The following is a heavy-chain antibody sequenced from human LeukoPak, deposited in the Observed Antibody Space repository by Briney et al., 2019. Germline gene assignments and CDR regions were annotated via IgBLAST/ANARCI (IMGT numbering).Heavy chain of an antibody. CDR2: IHDSGTT. CDR1: GASISSGDYH. D-gene: IGHD3-10*01. CDR3: ARGFGAGNYYYGWFDP. V-gene: IGHV4-30-4*01. Sequence: SQTLSLTCNVSGASISSGDYHWNWIRQPPGKGLEWIGFIHDSGTTYYNPSLKSRVTISRDMSKNQLSLMLSSVTAADTAVYYCARGFGAGNYYYGWFDPWGQGTLVTVSS. J-gene: IGHJ5*02.